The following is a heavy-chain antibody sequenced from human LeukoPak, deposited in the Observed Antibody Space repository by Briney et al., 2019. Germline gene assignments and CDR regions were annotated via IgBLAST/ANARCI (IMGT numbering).Heavy chain of an antibody. Sequence: GGSLRLSCAASGFTFSTYSMNWVRQAPGKGLGWVSTISSISHYIYYADSVKGRFTISRDNARNSLYLQMNSLRVEDTAMYFCARDLSTSLPGGFDYWGQGTLVTVSS. D-gene: IGHD2-2*01. V-gene: IGHV3-21*01. CDR1: GFTFSTYS. CDR2: ISSISHYI. CDR3: ARDLSTSLPGGFDY. J-gene: IGHJ4*02.